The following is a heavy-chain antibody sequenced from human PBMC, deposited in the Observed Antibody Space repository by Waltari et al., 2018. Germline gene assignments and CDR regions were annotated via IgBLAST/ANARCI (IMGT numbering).Heavy chain of an antibody. CDR3: ARDFRYSSSLDY. J-gene: IGHJ4*02. CDR2: IIPIFGTA. V-gene: IGHV1-69*12. D-gene: IGHD6-6*01. Sequence: QVQLVQSGAEVKKPGSSVTVSCKAYGGTFRSYAISWVRQAPGQGLEWMGGIIPIFGTANYAQKFQGRVTITADESTSTAYMELSSLRSEDTAVYYCARDFRYSSSLDYWGQGTLVTVSS. CDR1: GGTFRSYA.